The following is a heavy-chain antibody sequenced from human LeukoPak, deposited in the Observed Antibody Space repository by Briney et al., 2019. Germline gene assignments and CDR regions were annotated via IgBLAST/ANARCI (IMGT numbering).Heavy chain of an antibody. J-gene: IGHJ4*02. D-gene: IGHD4-17*01. CDR2: LRFDGGDQ. CDR1: GFTLSQYG. Sequence: SGGSLRLSCVASGFTLSQYGMHWVRQAPGKGLEWVAFLRFDGGDQSYADSVKGRFTISRDNSKNTLYLQMNSLRAEDTAVYYCANDYGDYFDYWGQGTLVTVSS. V-gene: IGHV3-30*02. CDR3: ANDYGDYFDY.